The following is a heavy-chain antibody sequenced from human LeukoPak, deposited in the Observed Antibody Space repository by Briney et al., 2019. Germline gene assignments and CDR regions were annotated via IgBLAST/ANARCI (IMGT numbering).Heavy chain of an antibody. Sequence: SETLSLTCTVSGGSISSSSYYWGWIRQPPGKGLEWIGSIYYSGSTYYNPSLKSRVTISVDTSKNQFSLKLNSVTAADTAVYYCARLRQYSGSYYCDYWGQGTLVTVSS. CDR3: ARLRQYSGSYYCDY. CDR1: GGSISSSSYY. CDR2: IYYSGST. V-gene: IGHV4-39*01. D-gene: IGHD1-26*01. J-gene: IGHJ4*02.